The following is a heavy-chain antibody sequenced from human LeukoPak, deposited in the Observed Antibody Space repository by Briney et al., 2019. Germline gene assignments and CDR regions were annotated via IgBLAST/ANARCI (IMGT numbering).Heavy chain of an antibody. CDR1: GGSISSSSYY. V-gene: IGHV4-39*01. CDR3: ARGGGLAKRPRGYGRNGQGGGSDY. D-gene: IGHD6-13*01. Sequence: SETLSLTCTVFGGSISSSSYYWGWIRQPPGKGLEWIGSIYYSGSTYHNPSLKSRVTISVDTSKNQFSLRLSSVTAADTAVYYWARGGGLAKRPRGYGRNGQGGGSDYWGQGTLVTVSS. J-gene: IGHJ4*02. CDR2: IYYSGST.